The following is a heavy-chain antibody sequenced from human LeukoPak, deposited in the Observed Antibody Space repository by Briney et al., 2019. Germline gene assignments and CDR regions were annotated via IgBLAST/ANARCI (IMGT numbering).Heavy chain of an antibody. CDR1: GFTFSSYG. Sequence: GGSLRLSCAASGFTFSSYGMHWVRQAPGKGLEWVAVISYDGSNKYYADSVKGRFTISRDNSKNTLYLQMNSLRAEDTAVYYCASLEQWPADYWGQGTLGTVSS. CDR2: ISYDGSNK. D-gene: IGHD6-19*01. J-gene: IGHJ4*02. CDR3: ASLEQWPADY. V-gene: IGHV3-30*03.